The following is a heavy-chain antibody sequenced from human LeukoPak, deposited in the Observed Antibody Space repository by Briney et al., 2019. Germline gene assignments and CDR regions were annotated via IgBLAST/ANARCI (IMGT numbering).Heavy chain of an antibody. CDR2: IYNSGST. V-gene: IGHV4-30-4*01. CDR3: ARVGTGRNYNNYGMDV. Sequence: SETLSLTCTVSGDSISSSDYYWSWIRQPPGKGLEWFGYIYNSGSTYYNPSLKSRVTISVDTSKNQFSLKLGSVTAADTAVYYCARVGTGRNYNNYGMDVWGQGTTVTVSS. J-gene: IGHJ6*02. D-gene: IGHD1-7*01. CDR1: GDSISSSDYY.